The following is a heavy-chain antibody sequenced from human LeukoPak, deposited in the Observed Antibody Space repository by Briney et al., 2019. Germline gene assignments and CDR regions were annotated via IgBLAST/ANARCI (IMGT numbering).Heavy chain of an antibody. Sequence: GGSLRLSCAASGFTFSSYAMHWVRQAPGKGLEYVSAISSNGGSTYYANSVKGRFTISRDNSENTLYLQMGSLRAEDMAVYYCARGGTYDILTGYYPYYYYYYMDVWGKGTTVTVSS. D-gene: IGHD3-9*01. CDR1: GFTFSSYA. CDR2: ISSNGGST. CDR3: ARGGTYDILTGYYPYYYYYYMDV. J-gene: IGHJ6*03. V-gene: IGHV3-64*01.